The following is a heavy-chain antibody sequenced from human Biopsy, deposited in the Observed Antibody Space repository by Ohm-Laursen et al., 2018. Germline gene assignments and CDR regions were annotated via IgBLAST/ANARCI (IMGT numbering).Heavy chain of an antibody. Sequence: ASVKVSCKTSGYDFTIHGINWVRQAPGQGLEWLGWISVFKDDIVYAQKFQGRVTMTKDTSTSTVYMDLSSLTFDDSAVYYCARGPRGLVAITATAYYFDFWGQGNLVTVSS. CDR2: ISVFKDDI. J-gene: IGHJ4*02. D-gene: IGHD1-20*01. CDR3: ARGPRGLVAITATAYYFDF. CDR1: GYDFTIHG. V-gene: IGHV1-18*04.